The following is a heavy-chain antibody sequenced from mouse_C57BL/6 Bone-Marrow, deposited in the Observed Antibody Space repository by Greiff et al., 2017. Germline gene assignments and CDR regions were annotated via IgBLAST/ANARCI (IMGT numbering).Heavy chain of an antibody. J-gene: IGHJ3*01. CDR1: GFTFSSYA. V-gene: IGHV5-4*01. CDR2: ISDGGSYT. D-gene: IGHD2-2*01. Sequence: EVQGVESGGGLVKPGGSLKLSCAASGFTFSSYAMSWVRQTPEKRLEWVATISDGGSYTYYPDNVKGRFTISRDNAKNNLYLQMSHLKSEDTAMYYCARDLWLRRSGFAYWGQGTLVTVSA. CDR3: ARDLWLRRSGFAY.